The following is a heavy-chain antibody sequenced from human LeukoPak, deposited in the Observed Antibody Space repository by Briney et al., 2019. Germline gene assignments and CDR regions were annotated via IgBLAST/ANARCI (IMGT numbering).Heavy chain of an antibody. J-gene: IGHJ4*02. CDR1: GGSISSYY. CDR2: IYYSGST. D-gene: IGHD6-13*01. Sequence: SETLSLTCTVSGGSISSYYWSWIRQPPGKGLEWIGYIYYSGSTNYNPSLKSRVTISVDTSKNQFSLKLSSVTAADTAVYYCAREGGYSSSWYPNWGQGTLVTVSS. V-gene: IGHV4-59*01. CDR3: AREGGYSSSWYPN.